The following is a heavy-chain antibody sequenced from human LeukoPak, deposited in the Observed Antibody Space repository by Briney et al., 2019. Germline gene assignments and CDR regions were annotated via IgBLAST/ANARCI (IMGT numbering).Heavy chain of an antibody. Sequence: GGSLRLSCAASGFTVNSNYMTWVRQAPGKGLEWVSVIQSGGSTYYADSVKGRFTISRDNSKNSLYLQMNSLRAEDTAVYYCARANWFDPWGQGTLVTVSS. CDR1: GFTVNSNY. CDR3: ARANWFDP. V-gene: IGHV3-66*01. CDR2: IQSGGST. J-gene: IGHJ5*02.